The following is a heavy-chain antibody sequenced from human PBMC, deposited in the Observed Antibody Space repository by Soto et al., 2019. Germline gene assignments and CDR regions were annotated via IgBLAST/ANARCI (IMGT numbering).Heavy chain of an antibody. D-gene: IGHD6-19*01. CDR2: ISGSGGST. CDR3: AKDMRAVAGTNQH. V-gene: IGHV3-23*01. J-gene: IGHJ1*01. CDR1: GFTFSSYA. Sequence: GGSLRLSCAASGFTFSSYAMSWVRQDPGKGLEWVSAISGSGGSTYYADSVKGRFTISRDNSKNTLYPQMNSLRAEDTAVYYCAKDMRAVAGTNQHWGQGTLVTVSS.